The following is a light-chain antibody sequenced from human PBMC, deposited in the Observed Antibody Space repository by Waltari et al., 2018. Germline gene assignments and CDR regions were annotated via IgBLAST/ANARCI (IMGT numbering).Light chain of an antibody. CDR3: HRYNSAPFT. J-gene: IGKJ3*01. CDR2: STS. Sequence: DIQMTQSPSSLSASVGDRVTITCRASQGIYTYLAWYQQKQGKVPKLLIHSTSTLQSGVPSRFSGSGSGTDFTLTISSLQPEDVATYYCHRYNSAPFTFGPGTRVDIK. V-gene: IGKV1-27*01. CDR1: QGIYTY.